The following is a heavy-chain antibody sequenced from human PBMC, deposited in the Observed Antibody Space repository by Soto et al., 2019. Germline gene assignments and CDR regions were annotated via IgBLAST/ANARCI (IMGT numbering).Heavy chain of an antibody. Sequence: QVQLVQSGAEVKKPGSSVKVSCKASGGTFSSYTISWVRQAPGQGLEWMGRIIPILGIANYAQKFQGRVTITADKSTSTAYMELSSLRSEDTAVYYCARGGIYGSGSYYKGDFDYWGQGTLVTVSS. CDR2: IIPILGIA. V-gene: IGHV1-69*02. CDR3: ARGGIYGSGSYYKGDFDY. J-gene: IGHJ4*02. CDR1: GGTFSSYT. D-gene: IGHD3-10*01.